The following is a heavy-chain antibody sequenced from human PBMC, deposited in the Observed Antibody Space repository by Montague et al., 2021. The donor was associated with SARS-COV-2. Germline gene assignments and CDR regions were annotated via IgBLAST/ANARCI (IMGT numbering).Heavy chain of an antibody. CDR1: GFSLSTSGMC. D-gene: IGHD6-19*01. V-gene: IGHV2-70*11. CDR3: ARGYSSGVYFDY. CDR2: IDWDDDK. J-gene: IGHJ4*02. Sequence: PALVKPTQTLTLTCTFSGFSLSTSGMCVSWIRQPPGKALEWLARIDWDDDKYYSTSLKTRLNISKDTSKNQVVLTMTNMDPVDTATYYCARGYSSGVYFDYWGQGTLVTVSS.